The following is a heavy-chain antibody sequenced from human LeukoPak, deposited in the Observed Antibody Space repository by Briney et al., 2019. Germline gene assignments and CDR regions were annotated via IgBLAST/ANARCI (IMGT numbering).Heavy chain of an antibody. CDR2: INKDGSQI. CDR1: GFSFSQSW. Sequence: GGSLRPSCAASGFSFSQSWMNWVRQAPGKGLEWVASINKDGSQIFYVDSVKGRFAISRDNAKNSLYLQLDSLRAEDTALYYCVRDGPAMLDFDYWGQGALVIVSS. CDR3: VRDGPAMLDFDY. D-gene: IGHD3-16*01. J-gene: IGHJ4*02. V-gene: IGHV3-7*01.